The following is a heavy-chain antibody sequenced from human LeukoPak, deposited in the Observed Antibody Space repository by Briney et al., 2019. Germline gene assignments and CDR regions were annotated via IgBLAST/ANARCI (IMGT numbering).Heavy chain of an antibody. CDR1: GFTFSNYA. Sequence: PGKSLRLSCAASGFTFSNYAMHWVRQAPGKGLEWVSLISSGGTYEYYADSVKGRFTISRDNSKNTLYLQMNSLRAEDTAVYYCARGGGPDFDYWGQGTLVTVSS. CDR2: ISSGGTYE. V-gene: IGHV3-30*07. D-gene: IGHD3-16*01. CDR3: ARGGGPDFDY. J-gene: IGHJ4*02.